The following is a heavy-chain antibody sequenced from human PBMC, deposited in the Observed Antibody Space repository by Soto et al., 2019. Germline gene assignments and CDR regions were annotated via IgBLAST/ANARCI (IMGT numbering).Heavy chain of an antibody. Sequence: ESGGALFSLAGSRGLPCQPSESPLKILALTWVRQGPGKGLEWVSSISWNSGNLGYADSVKGRFTISRDNAKNSLYLQMNSLRGEDTALYYCAKGASTTVFAFNDYWGQGTLVTVSS. CDR1: ESPLKILA. V-gene: IGHV3-9*01. CDR2: ISWNSGNL. D-gene: IGHD4-17*01. CDR3: AKGASTTVFAFNDY. J-gene: IGHJ4*02.